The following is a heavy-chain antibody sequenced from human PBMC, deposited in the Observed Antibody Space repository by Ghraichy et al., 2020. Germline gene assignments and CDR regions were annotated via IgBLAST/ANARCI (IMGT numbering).Heavy chain of an antibody. D-gene: IGHD6-25*01. J-gene: IGHJ6*02. CDR1: GGSIGTSNYY. CDR3: ARRTRIAAAKTGGYYYGMDV. V-gene: IGHV4-39*01. Sequence: SETLSLTCTVPGGSIGTSNYYWGWIRQPPGKGLEWIGSIDYSGRTYYNPSLKSRVTLSVDASKNQFSLKLTSMTAADTAVYYCARRTRIAAAKTGGYYYGMDVWGQGTTVTV. CDR2: IDYSGRT.